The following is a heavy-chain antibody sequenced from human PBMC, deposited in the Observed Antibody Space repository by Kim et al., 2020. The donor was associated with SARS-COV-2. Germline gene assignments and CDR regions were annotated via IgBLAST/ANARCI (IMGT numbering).Heavy chain of an antibody. CDR1: GDSVSSNSVA. J-gene: IGHJ4*02. D-gene: IGHD2-15*01. CDR3: ARELYWASLDY. V-gene: IGHV6-1*01. CDR2: TYYRSKWYS. Sequence: SQTLSLTCAISGDSVSSNSVAWYWIRQSPSRGLEWLARTYYRSKWYSDYAVSLKSRITVNPDTPRNQFSLHLSSVTPEDTAIYYCARELYWASLDYWGQGTLVTVSS.